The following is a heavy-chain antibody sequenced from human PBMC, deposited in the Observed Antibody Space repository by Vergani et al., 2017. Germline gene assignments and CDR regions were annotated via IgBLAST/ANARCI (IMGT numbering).Heavy chain of an antibody. CDR1: GGTFSSYA. J-gene: IGHJ5*02. V-gene: IGHV1-69*06. CDR3: ARRLYCSSTSCYNWFDP. D-gene: IGHD2-2*01. Sequence: QVQLVQSGAEVKKPGSSVKVSCKASGGTFSSYAISWVRQAPGQGLEWMGGIIPIFGTANYAQKFQGRVTITADKSTSTAYMELSSLRSEDTAVYYCARRLYCSSTSCYNWFDPWGQGTLVTVSS. CDR2: IIPIFGTA.